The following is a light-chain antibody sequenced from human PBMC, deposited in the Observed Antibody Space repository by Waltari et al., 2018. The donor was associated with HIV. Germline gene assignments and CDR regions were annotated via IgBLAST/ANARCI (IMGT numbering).Light chain of an antibody. J-gene: IGLJ3*02. Sequence: QSVLTQPPSVSGTPGQTVTISCSGSTSNIETEALYWYQQLPGTAPKLLIYRNYKRPSGVLDRCSCSKSGASAALVISGLRSEDEAHYYCVSYDSRLDERLFGGGTKLTVL. CDR1: TSNIETEA. V-gene: IGLV1-47*01. CDR2: RNY. CDR3: VSYDSRLDERL.